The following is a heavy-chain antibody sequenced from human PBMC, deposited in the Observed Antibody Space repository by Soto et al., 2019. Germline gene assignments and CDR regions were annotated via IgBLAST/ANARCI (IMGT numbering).Heavy chain of an antibody. V-gene: IGHV4-31*03. D-gene: IGHD1-1*01. J-gene: IGHJ3*01. CDR1: GGSISTGGFY. CDR3: AQAVVFTGGDAFDV. Sequence: QVQLRESGPGLVKPSQTLSLTCTVSGGSISTGGFYWHWIRQYPGKGLEWIGSIFYSGRTSDNPSLTSRVRVSIKASKNRFSLRLSSLTAADAAVYYCAQAVVFTGGDAFDVWGQGRLVTVSS. CDR2: IFYSGRT.